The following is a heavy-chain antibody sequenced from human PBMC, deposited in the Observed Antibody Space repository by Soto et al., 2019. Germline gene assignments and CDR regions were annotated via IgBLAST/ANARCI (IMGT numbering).Heavy chain of an antibody. CDR2: MYYSGSA. CDR1: GGSISSSNYH. Sequence: QLQLQESGPGLVKPSETLSLTCTVSGGSISSSNYHWGWIRQPPGKGLEWIGSMYYSGSAYYNPSLQSRVTISVDTSKNQFALKLTSVTAADTVVYHCARHVGNSPPGSWGQGTLVTVSS. V-gene: IGHV4-39*01. D-gene: IGHD1-26*01. J-gene: IGHJ4*02. CDR3: ARHVGNSPPGS.